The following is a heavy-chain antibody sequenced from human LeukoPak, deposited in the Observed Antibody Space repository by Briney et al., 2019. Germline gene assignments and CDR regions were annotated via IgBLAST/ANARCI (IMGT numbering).Heavy chain of an antibody. CDR3: AKDKVERYYFDY. J-gene: IGHJ4*02. V-gene: IGHV3-30*04. D-gene: IGHD1-1*01. CDR2: ISYDGSNK. CDR1: GFTFSGYA. Sequence: GGSLRLSCAASGFTFSGYAMHWVRQAPGKGLEWVAVISYDGSNKYYADSVKGRFTISRDNSKNTLYLQMNSLRAEDTAVYYCAKDKVERYYFDYWGQGTLVTVSS.